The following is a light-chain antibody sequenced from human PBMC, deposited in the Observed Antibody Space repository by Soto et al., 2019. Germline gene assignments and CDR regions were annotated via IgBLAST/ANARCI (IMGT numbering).Light chain of an antibody. CDR1: QSVGSNY. Sequence: EFVLTQSPCTLSLSPGARPTLSYRASQSVGSNYLAWYQQKPGQAPRIXIYGASSRATGIADRFSGSWSGTDFTLTISRLETEDFALYYCQQYGYSPITFGQGTRLEIK. J-gene: IGKJ5*01. CDR2: GAS. CDR3: QQYGYSPIT. V-gene: IGKV3-20*01.